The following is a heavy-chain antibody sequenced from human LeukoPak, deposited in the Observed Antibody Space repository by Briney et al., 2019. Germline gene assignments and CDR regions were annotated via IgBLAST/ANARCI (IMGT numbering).Heavy chain of an antibody. CDR3: ARHLYYDFWSGYSLSDY. CDR2: IYYSGST. J-gene: IGHJ4*02. V-gene: IGHV4-59*08. Sequence: SETLSLTCTVSGGSISSYYWSWIRQPPGKGLEWIGYIYYSGSTNYNPSLKSRVTISVDTSKNQFSLKLSSVTAADTAVYYCARHLYYDFWSGYSLSDYWGQGTLVTVSS. D-gene: IGHD3-3*01. CDR1: GGSISSYY.